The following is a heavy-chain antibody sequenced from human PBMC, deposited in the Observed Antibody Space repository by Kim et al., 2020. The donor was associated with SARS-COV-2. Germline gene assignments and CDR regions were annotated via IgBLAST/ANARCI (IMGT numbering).Heavy chain of an antibody. CDR1: GFTFSSSW. D-gene: IGHD6-19*01. CDR2: IEKDGSGQ. V-gene: IGHV3-7*03. J-gene: IGHJ4*02. CDR3: AKGGWYRDC. Sequence: GGSLRLSCVASGFTFSSSWMSWVRQAPGQGLEWVAYIEKDGSGQYYVESVKGRFTISRDNDKNLLYLEMNSLRADDTAVYYCAKGGWYRDCWGQGTLVTVSS.